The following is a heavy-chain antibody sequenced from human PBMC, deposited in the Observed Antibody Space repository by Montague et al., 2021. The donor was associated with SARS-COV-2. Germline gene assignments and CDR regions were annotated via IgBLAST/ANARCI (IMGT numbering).Heavy chain of an antibody. J-gene: IGHJ3*02. CDR2: IKGDGNKK. D-gene: IGHD3-9*01. V-gene: IGHV3-7*01. CDR3: ARVDGRGDVLTAYYDVFDI. Sequence: SLRLSCAASGFTFSNFWMTWVRQAPGKGLEWVANIKGDGNKKNYVDSVKGRFTITRDNAQNSLYLQMNSLRAEDTALYYCARVDGRGDVLTAYYDVFDIWGQGTMVTVSS. CDR1: GFTFSNFW.